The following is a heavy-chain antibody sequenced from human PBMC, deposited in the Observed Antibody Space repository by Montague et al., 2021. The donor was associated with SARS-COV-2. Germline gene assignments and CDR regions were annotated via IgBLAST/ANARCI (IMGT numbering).Heavy chain of an antibody. Sequence: SGDSHYNPSLKGRVSISVDPTTNQFSLKLTSVTAADTAVYYCARDRGLGVADNFVSWGQGTLVTVSS. CDR3: ARDRGLGVADNFVS. D-gene: IGHD3-10*01. V-gene: IGHV4-30-4*01. J-gene: IGHJ4*02. CDR2: SGDS.